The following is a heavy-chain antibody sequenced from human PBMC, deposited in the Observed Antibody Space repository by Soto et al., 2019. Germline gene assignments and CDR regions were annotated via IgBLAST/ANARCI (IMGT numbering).Heavy chain of an antibody. Sequence: GGSLRLSCAASGFTFSSYAMHWVRQAPGKGLEWVAVISYDGSNKYYADSMKGRFTISRDNSKNTLYLQMNSLRAEDTAVYYCAREPSASSPDYWGQGTLVTVSS. D-gene: IGHD2-2*01. CDR2: ISYDGSNK. J-gene: IGHJ4*02. V-gene: IGHV3-30-3*01. CDR1: GFTFSSYA. CDR3: AREPSASSPDY.